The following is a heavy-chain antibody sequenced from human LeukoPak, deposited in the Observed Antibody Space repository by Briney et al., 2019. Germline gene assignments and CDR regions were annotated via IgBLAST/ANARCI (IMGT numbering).Heavy chain of an antibody. CDR2: INPNSGGT. Sequence: ASVKVSCKASGYTFTGYYMHWVRQAPGQGLEWMGRINPNSGGTNYAQKFQGRVTMTRDTSTGTVYMEVNALRSDDTAVYYCARTLYIASAPGGFDYWGQGTLVTVSS. J-gene: IGHJ4*02. V-gene: IGHV1-2*06. CDR3: ARTLYIASAPGGFDY. CDR1: GYTFTGYY. D-gene: IGHD3-16*01.